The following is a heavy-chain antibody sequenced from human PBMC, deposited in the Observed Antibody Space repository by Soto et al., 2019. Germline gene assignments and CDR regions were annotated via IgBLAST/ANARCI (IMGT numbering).Heavy chain of an antibody. D-gene: IGHD2-15*01. CDR3: ASRAYFVGYCSGGSCYL. Sequence: EVQLVESGGGLIQPGGSLRLSCAASGFTVSSNYMSWVRQAPGKGLEWVSVIYSGGSTYYADSVKGRFTISRDNSKNTLYLQMNSLRAEDTAVYYCASRAYFVGYCSGGSCYLWGQGTLVTVSS. CDR2: IYSGGST. CDR1: GFTVSSNY. V-gene: IGHV3-53*01. J-gene: IGHJ4*02.